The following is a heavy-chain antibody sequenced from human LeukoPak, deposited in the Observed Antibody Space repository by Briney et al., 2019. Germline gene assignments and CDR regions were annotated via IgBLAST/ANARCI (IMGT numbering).Heavy chain of an antibody. D-gene: IGHD3-9*01. J-gene: IGHJ5*02. CDR2: IIPIFGTA. CDR1: GGTFSSYA. Sequence: SVKVSCKASGGTFSSYAISWVRQAPGQGLEWMGGIIPIFGTANYAQKFQGRVTITTDESTSTAYMELSSLRSEDAAVYYCARGRYFDNWFDPWGQGTLVTVSS. V-gene: IGHV1-69*05. CDR3: ARGRYFDNWFDP.